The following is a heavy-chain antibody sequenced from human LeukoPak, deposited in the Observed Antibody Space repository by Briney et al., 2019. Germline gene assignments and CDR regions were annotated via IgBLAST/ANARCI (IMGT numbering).Heavy chain of an antibody. CDR3: ARGTLGLGLIFAFDI. D-gene: IGHD5-18*01. CDR1: GGSISSGSYY. V-gene: IGHV4-61*02. J-gene: IGHJ3*02. CDR2: IYTSGST. Sequence: PSQTLSLTCTVSGGSISSGSYYWSWIRQPAGKGLEWIGRIYTSGSTNYNPSLKSRDTISVDTSKNQFSLKLSSVTAADTAVYYCARGTLGLGLIFAFDIWGQGTMVTVSS.